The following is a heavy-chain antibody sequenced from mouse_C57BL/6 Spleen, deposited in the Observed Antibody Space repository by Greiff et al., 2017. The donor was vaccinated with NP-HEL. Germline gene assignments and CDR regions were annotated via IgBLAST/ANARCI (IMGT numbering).Heavy chain of an antibody. CDR1: GYTFTDYE. V-gene: IGHV1-15*01. CDR3: PTTVVASNYFDY. D-gene: IGHD1-1*01. CDR2: IDPETGGT. Sequence: QVHVKQSGAELVRPGASVTLSCKASGYTFTDYEMHWVKQTPVHGLEWIGAIDPETGGTAYNQKFKGKAILTADKSSSTAYMELRSLTSEDSAVYYCPTTVVASNYFDYWGQGTTLTVSS. J-gene: IGHJ2*01.